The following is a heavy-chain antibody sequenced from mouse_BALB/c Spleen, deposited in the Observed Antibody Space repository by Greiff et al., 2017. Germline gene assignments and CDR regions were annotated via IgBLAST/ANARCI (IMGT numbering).Heavy chain of an antibody. Sequence: VQLQQSGPGLVQPSQSLSITCTVSGFSLTSYGVHWVRQSPGKGLEWLGMIWGGGSTDYNSALKSRLSISKDNSKSQVFLKMNSLQTDDTAMYYCARRNYRYPYAMDYWGQGTSVTVSS. CDR3: ARRNYRYPYAMDY. CDR2: IWGGGST. CDR1: GFSLTSYG. J-gene: IGHJ4*01. D-gene: IGHD2-14*01. V-gene: IGHV2-4-1*01.